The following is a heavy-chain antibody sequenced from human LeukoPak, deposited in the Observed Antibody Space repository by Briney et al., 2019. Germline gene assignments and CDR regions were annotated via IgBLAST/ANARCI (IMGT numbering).Heavy chain of an antibody. J-gene: IGHJ4*02. V-gene: IGHV3-30*18. CDR2: ISYDGSNK. D-gene: IGHD1-26*01. CDR1: GFTFSSYG. Sequence: GGSLRLSCAASGFTFSSYGMHWVRQAPGKGLEWVAVISYDGSNKYYANSVKGRFTISRDNSKNTLYLQMNSLRAEDTAVYYCAKAPGRLLYWGQGALVTVSS. CDR3: AKAPGRLLY.